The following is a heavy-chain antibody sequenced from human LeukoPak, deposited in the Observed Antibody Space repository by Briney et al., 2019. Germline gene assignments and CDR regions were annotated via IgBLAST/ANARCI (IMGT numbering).Heavy chain of an antibody. V-gene: IGHV3-30*18. CDR1: GFTFSSYG. CDR3: AKVPIVGATTGAFDI. J-gene: IGHJ3*02. CDR2: ISYDGSNK. Sequence: GGSLRLSCAASGFTFSSYGMHWVRQAPGKGLEWVAVISYDGSNKYYADSVKSRFTISRDNSKNTLYLQMNSLRAEDTAVYYCAKVPIVGATTGAFDIWGQGTMVTVSS. D-gene: IGHD1-26*01.